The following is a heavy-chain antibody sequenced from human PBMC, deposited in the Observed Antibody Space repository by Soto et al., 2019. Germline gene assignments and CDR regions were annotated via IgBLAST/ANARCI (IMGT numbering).Heavy chain of an antibody. Sequence: QVQLVQSGVEVRRPGSSVKVSCKASGDTFRHYGISWVRQVPGQGLEWMGGIIPLFGTTDFAQRSLGRLKTTTDESTNTAYMELSKLSSDDTATYDCADELGFGKLSVVWGQGSTVIVSS. D-gene: IGHD3-10*01. J-gene: IGHJ6*02. CDR3: ADELGFGKLSVV. CDR2: IIPLFGTT. CDR1: GDTFRHYG. V-gene: IGHV1-69*01.